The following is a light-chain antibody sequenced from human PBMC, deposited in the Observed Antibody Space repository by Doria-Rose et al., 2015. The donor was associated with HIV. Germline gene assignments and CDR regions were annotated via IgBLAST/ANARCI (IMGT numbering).Light chain of an antibody. CDR3: QQYYDTPS. J-gene: IGKJ3*01. V-gene: IGKV4-1*01. CDR1: QSLLYTSKNY. Sequence: DIQVTQSPESLGMSLGERATLNCKSNQSLLYTSKNYLAWYQQKPGQPPKLLIYWASTRQSGVPARFSGSGSRTDFTLTISSLEAEDVAVYYCQQYYDTPSFGPGTTVDIE. CDR2: WAS.